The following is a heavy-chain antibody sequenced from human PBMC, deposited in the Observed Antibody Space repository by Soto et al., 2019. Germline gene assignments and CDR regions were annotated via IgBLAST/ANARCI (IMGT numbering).Heavy chain of an antibody. D-gene: IGHD1-26*01. CDR2: IIPILGIA. Sequence: QVQLVQSGAEVKKPGSSVKVSCKASGGTFSSYTISWVRQAPGQGLEWMGRIIPILGIANYAQKFQGRVTSXADKSTSTAYMELSSLRSEDTAVYYCARGWWELDYWGQGTLVTVSS. J-gene: IGHJ4*02. CDR1: GGTFSSYT. CDR3: ARGWWELDY. V-gene: IGHV1-69*02.